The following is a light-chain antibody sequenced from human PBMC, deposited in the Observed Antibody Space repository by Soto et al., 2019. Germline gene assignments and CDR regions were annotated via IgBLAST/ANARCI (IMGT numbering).Light chain of an antibody. CDR2: AAS. V-gene: IGKV1-39*01. Sequence: DIQMTQSPSSLSASVGYRFTITSRASQSISSYLNWYQQKPGKAPKLLIYAASSLQSGVPSRFSGGGSGTDFTLTISSLQPEDFATYYCQQSYSTPRTFGQGTTGDIK. J-gene: IGKJ1*01. CDR1: QSISSY. CDR3: QQSYSTPRT.